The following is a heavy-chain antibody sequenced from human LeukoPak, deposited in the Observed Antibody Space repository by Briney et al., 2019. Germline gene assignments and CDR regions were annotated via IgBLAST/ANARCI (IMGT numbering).Heavy chain of an antibody. J-gene: IGHJ4*02. V-gene: IGHV1-2*02. CDR1: GYTFTSYG. Sequence: ASVKVSCKASGYTFTSYGISWVRQAPGQGLEWMGWINPNGGGTNYAQKFQGRVTMTRDTSISTAYMELSRLRSDDTAVYYCARVADTYYDFWSGSGVFDYWGQGTLVTVSS. D-gene: IGHD3-3*01. CDR3: ARVADTYYDFWSGSGVFDY. CDR2: INPNGGGT.